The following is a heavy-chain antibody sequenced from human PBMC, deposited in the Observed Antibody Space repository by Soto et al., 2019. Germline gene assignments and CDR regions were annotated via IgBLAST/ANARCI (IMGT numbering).Heavy chain of an antibody. Sequence: GGSLRLSCAASGFTFSSYAMSWVRQAPGKGLEWVSAISGSGGSTYYADSVKGRFTISRDNSKNTLYLQMNSLRAEDTAVYYCAKGGGIGGFGELFFDVYYYYYMDVWGKGTTVTVSS. D-gene: IGHD3-10*01. CDR1: GFTFSSYA. V-gene: IGHV3-23*01. CDR3: AKGGGIGGFGELFFDVYYYYYMDV. CDR2: ISGSGGST. J-gene: IGHJ6*03.